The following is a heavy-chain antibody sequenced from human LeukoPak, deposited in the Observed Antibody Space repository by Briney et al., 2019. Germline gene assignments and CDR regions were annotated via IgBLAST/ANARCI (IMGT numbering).Heavy chain of an antibody. CDR2: ISYSGST. J-gene: IGHJ4*02. V-gene: IGHV4-39*02. Sequence: KSSETLSLTCTVSGGSITSSNYYWGWIRQPPGKGLEWVGSISYSGSTYYNPSLKSRVTMSVDTSKNHFSLKVGSVTAADTAVYYCARLFAVVTRFFDYWGQGTLVIVSS. CDR3: ARLFAVVTRFFDY. D-gene: IGHD3-3*01. CDR1: GGSITSSNYY.